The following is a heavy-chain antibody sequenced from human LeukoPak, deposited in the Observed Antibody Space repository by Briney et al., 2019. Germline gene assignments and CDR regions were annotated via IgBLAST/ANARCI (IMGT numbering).Heavy chain of an antibody. V-gene: IGHV4-31*03. J-gene: IGHJ6*02. D-gene: IGHD5-18*01. Sequence: SETLSLTCTVSGGSISSGGHYWTWICQHPGKGLEWIGYIYYSGSTYYNPSLKSRVTISVDTSKNQFSLKLSSVTAADTAVYYCARLDVDTAMVYYGMDVWGQGTTVTVSS. CDR2: IYYSGST. CDR1: GGSISSGGHY. CDR3: ARLDVDTAMVYYGMDV.